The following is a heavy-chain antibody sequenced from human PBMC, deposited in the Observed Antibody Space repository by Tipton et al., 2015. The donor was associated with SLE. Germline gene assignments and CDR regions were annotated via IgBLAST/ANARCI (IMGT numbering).Heavy chain of an antibody. D-gene: IGHD3-22*01. CDR2: TYYSGSP. CDR1: GGSFSGYY. CDR3: PIYYHDSTGLHWFDP. J-gene: IGHJ5*02. Sequence: TLSLTCAVYGGSFSGYYWNWIRQPPGKGLEWIGYTYYSGSPYYNPSPKSRVTISLDMSKNQFSLRLSSVTAADTAVYYCPIYYHDSTGLHWFDPWGQGTLVTVSS. V-gene: IGHV4-34*09.